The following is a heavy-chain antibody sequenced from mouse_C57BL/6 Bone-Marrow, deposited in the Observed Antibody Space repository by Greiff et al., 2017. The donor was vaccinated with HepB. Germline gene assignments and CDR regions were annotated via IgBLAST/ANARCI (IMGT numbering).Heavy chain of an antibody. CDR2: ISDGGSYT. Sequence: EVHLVESGGGLVKPGGSLKLSCAASGFTFSSYAMSWVRQTPEKRLEWVATISDGGSYTYYPDNVKGRFTISRDNAKNNLYLQMSHLKSEDTAMYYCASLYGLWFAYWGQGTLVTVSA. CDR3: ASLYGLWFAY. J-gene: IGHJ3*01. V-gene: IGHV5-4*01. CDR1: GFTFSSYA. D-gene: IGHD1-1*02.